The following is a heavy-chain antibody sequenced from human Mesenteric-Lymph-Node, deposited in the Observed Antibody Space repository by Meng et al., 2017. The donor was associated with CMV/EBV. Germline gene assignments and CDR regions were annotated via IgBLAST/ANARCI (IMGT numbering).Heavy chain of an antibody. V-gene: IGHV2-5*02. CDR1: GFSLSTSGVG. CDR3: AHSSGIAAAGPFYFDY. Sequence: QITLKESGPTLVNSTHTLTLTCTFSGFSLSTSGVGVGWIRQPPGKALEWLALIYWDDDKRYSPSLKSRLTITKDTSKNQVVLTMTNMDPVDTATYYCAHSSGIAAAGPFYFDYWGQGTLVTVSS. CDR2: IYWDDDK. D-gene: IGHD6-13*01. J-gene: IGHJ4*02.